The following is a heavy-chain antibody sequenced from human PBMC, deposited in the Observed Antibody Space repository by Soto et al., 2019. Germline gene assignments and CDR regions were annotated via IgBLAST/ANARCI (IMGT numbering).Heavy chain of an antibody. J-gene: IGHJ4*02. CDR2: ISGSGGSI. CDR3: AKSRGDTWRVYDVNF. D-gene: IGHD1-26*01. CDR1: GLPSSIYS. Sequence: EVQLLESGGGLVQPGGSLRLSCVVSGLPSSIYSMSWVRQAPGKGLEWVSGISGSGGSIYYADAVKGRFTVSRDNSKNTLYLQMNSLRANDTAIYYCAKSRGDTWRVYDVNFWGQGTVVTVSS. V-gene: IGHV3-23*01.